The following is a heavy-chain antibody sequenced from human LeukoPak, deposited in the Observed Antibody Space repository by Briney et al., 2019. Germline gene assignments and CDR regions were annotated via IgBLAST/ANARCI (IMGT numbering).Heavy chain of an antibody. CDR2: INHSGST. J-gene: IGHJ4*02. V-gene: IGHV4-34*01. D-gene: IGHD6-13*01. CDR1: GGSFSGYY. Sequence: PSETLSLTCAVYGGSFSGYYWSWIRQPPGKGLEWIGEINHSGSTNHNPSLKSRVTISVDTSKNQFSLKLSSVTAADTAVYYCARAPYSSSFFDYWGQGTLVTVSS. CDR3: ARAPYSSSFFDY.